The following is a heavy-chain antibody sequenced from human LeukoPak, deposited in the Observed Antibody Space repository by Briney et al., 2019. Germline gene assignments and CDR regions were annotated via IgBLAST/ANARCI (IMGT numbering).Heavy chain of an antibody. CDR3: ASQYSGGWFDP. CDR1: GGSFSGYY. CDR2: INHGGST. D-gene: IGHD6-19*01. Sequence: SETLSLTCVVDGGSFSGYYWNWIRQPPGKGLEWIGEINHGGSTNYNPSLKSRVTMSLDTSKNQFSLKLSSVTAADTAVYYCASQYSGGWFDPWGQGTLVTVSS. V-gene: IGHV4-34*01. J-gene: IGHJ5*02.